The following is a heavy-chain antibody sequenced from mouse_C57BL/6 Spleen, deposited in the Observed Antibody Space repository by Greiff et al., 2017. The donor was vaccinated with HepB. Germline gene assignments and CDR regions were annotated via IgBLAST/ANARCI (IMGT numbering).Heavy chain of an antibody. V-gene: IGHV5-6*01. Sequence: VQLKESGGDLVKPGGSLKLSCAASGFTFSSYGMSWVRQTPDKRLEWVATISSGGSYTYYPDSVKGRFTISRDNAKNTLYLQMSSLKSEDTAMYYCARHEDYYSNYGYFDVWGTGTTVTVSS. D-gene: IGHD2-5*01. CDR1: GFTFSSYG. CDR2: ISSGGSYT. J-gene: IGHJ1*03. CDR3: ARHEDYYSNYGYFDV.